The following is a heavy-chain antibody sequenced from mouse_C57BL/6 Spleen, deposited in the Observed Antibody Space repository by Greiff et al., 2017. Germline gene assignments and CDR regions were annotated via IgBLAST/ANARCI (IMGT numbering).Heavy chain of an antibody. J-gene: IGHJ4*01. D-gene: IGHD2-10*02. CDR1: GYAFSSSW. Sequence: VQLQESGPELVKPGASVKISCKASGYAFSSSWLNWVKQRPGKGLEWIGRIYPGDGDTNYNGKFKGKATLTADKSSSTAYMQLSSLTAEDSAVYFCANPRAMDYWGQGTSVTVSS. V-gene: IGHV1-82*01. CDR3: ANPRAMDY. CDR2: IYPGDGDT.